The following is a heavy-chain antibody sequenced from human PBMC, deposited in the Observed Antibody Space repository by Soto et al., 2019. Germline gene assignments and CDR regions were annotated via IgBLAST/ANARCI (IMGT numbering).Heavy chain of an antibody. Sequence: PWWSLRLPCAASGFTFISYAMSLVRQAPGKGLERVSAISGSGGSTYYADSVKGRFTISRDNSKNTLYLQMNSLRAEDTAVYYCAKGWDLEMATINDYWGQGTLVTVS. CDR2: ISGSGGST. D-gene: IGHD5-12*01. J-gene: IGHJ4*02. V-gene: IGHV3-23*01. CDR3: AKGWDLEMATINDY. CDR1: GFTFISYA.